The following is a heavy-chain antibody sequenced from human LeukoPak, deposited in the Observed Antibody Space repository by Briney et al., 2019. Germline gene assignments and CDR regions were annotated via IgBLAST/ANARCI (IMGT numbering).Heavy chain of an antibody. CDR2: IVPILRTA. D-gene: IGHD3-22*01. J-gene: IGHJ4*02. V-gene: IGHV1-69*05. CDR3: ARDRYYDSRGNFYESGY. Sequence: SVKVSCTTSGGTFSNYAITWVRQAPGQGLEWMGGIVPILRTANYAQKFQGRLTITTDESTSTAYMDLNRLTSEDTAVYYCARDRYYDSRGNFYESGYWGQGTLVTVSS. CDR1: GGTFSNYA.